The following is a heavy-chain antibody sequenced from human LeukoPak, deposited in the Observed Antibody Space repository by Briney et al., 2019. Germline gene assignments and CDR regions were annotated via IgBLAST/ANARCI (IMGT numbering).Heavy chain of an antibody. Sequence: ASVKVSCKASGYTFTSYDINWVRQATGHGLEWMGWMNPNSGNTGYAQKFQGRVTMTRNTSISTAYMELSSLRSEDTAVYYCARGSSCRTSCYRDFDYWGQGTLVTVSS. D-gene: IGHD2-2*02. CDR3: ARGSSCRTSCYRDFDY. CDR1: GYTFTSYD. J-gene: IGHJ4*02. CDR2: MNPNSGNT. V-gene: IGHV1-8*01.